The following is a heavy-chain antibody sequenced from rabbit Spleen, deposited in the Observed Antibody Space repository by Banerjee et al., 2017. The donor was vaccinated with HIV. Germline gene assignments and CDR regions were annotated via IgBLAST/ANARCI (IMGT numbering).Heavy chain of an antibody. J-gene: IGHJ4*01. Sequence: QSLEESGGDLVKPGASLTLTCTASGFSFSAVHWIYWVRQAPGKGLEWIACINTGSSGSTYYASWVNGRFTISKTSSTTVTLQMTSLTAADTATYFCVRDVDATWGYADLDLWGPGTLVTVS. V-gene: IGHV1S40*01. D-gene: IGHD6-1*01. CDR3: VRDVDATWGYADLDL. CDR2: INTGSSGST. CDR1: GFSFSAVHW.